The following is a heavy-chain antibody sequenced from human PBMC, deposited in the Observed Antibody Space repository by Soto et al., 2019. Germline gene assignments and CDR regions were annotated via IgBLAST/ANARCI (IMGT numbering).Heavy chain of an antibody. V-gene: IGHV3-30-3*01. CDR1: GFTFSSYA. J-gene: IGHJ4*02. CDR2: ISYDGSNK. Sequence: GGSLRLSCAASGFTFSSYAMHWVRQAPGKGLEWVAVISYDGSNKYYADSVKGRFTISRDNSKNTLYLQMNSLRAEDTAVYYCARGSGFKNYFDYWGQGTLVTVSS. D-gene: IGHD3-3*01. CDR3: ARGSGFKNYFDY.